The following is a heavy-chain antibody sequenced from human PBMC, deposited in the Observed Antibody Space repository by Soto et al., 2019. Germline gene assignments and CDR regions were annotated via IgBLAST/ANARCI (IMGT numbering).Heavy chain of an antibody. V-gene: IGHV1-2*04. CDR2: INPNSCGT. D-gene: IGHD3-16*01. CDR1: GYTFTGYY. J-gene: IGHJ4*02. CDR3: AREKRVRGKNRSVDEVLFDY. Sequence: ASVKVSCKASGYTFTGYYMHWVRQAPGQGLEWMGWINPNSCGTNYAQKFQGWVTMTRDTSISTAYMELSRLRSDDTAVYYCAREKRVRGKNRSVDEVLFDYWGQGTLVTVSS.